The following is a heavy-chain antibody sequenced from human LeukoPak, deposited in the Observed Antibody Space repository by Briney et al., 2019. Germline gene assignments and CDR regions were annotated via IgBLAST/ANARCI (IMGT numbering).Heavy chain of an antibody. V-gene: IGHV3-48*01. Sequence: PGGSLRVSCAASGFTFSSFGMNWVRQAPGKGLEWISYISSTSSTIYYADSVKGRFTISRDSAKNSLYLQMNSLRAEDTAVYYCARHYSGAYGLGYWGQGTLVTVSS. CDR3: ARHYSGAYGLGY. CDR1: GFTFSSFG. CDR2: ISSTSSTI. D-gene: IGHD1-26*01. J-gene: IGHJ4*02.